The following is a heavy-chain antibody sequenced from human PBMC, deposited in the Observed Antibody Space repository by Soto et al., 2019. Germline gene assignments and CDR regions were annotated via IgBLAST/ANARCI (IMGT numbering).Heavy chain of an antibody. CDR3: ARGAVAGVDYGMDV. D-gene: IGHD6-13*01. Sequence: QVQLQESGPGLVKPWETLSLTCSVSGGSMTSYYWSWIRQPAGKGLEWIGRIYTSGGTNYNPSLKSRVTMSRDTSKNQISLKLSSVTAADTAVYYCARGAVAGVDYGMDVWGQGTTVTVSS. CDR2: IYTSGGT. J-gene: IGHJ6*02. V-gene: IGHV4-4*07. CDR1: GGSMTSYY.